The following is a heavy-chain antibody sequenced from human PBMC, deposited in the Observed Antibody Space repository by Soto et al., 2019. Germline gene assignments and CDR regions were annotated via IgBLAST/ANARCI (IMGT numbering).Heavy chain of an antibody. D-gene: IGHD3-3*01. CDR3: ARQPPTFGVVTPYYFDY. V-gene: IGHV3-7*01. Sequence: GGSLSPSCAAPWCIFSSYWMSWVRQAPGKGPEWVANIKQDGSEKYHLDSVKGRFTISRDNAKNSLYLQMNSLRAEDTAVYYCARQPPTFGVVTPYYFDYWGQGTLVTVSS. J-gene: IGHJ4*02. CDR2: IKQDGSEK. CDR1: WCIFSSYW.